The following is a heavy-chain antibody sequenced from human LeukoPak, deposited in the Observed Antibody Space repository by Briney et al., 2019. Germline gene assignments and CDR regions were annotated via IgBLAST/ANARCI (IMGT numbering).Heavy chain of an antibody. CDR2: ISSSGSTI. CDR1: GFSFSSYS. D-gene: IGHD3-10*02. Sequence: RGGSLRLSCAASGFSFSSYSMNWVRQAPGKGLEWVSYISSSGSTIYYADSVKGRVTISRDNAKNPLYLQMNSLRAEDTAVYYCAELGITMIGGVWGKGTTVTISS. CDR3: AELGITMIGGV. V-gene: IGHV3-48*04. J-gene: IGHJ6*04.